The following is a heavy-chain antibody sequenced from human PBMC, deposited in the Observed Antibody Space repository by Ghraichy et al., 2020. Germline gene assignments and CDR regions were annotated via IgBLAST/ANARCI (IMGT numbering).Heavy chain of an antibody. D-gene: IGHD3-3*01. CDR2: INHSGST. CDR3: ARVRVALVYYYGMDV. Sequence: SETLSLTCAVYGGSFSGYYWSWIRQPPGKGLEWIGEINHSGSTNYNPSLKSRVTISVDTSKNQFSLKLSSVTAADTAVYYCARVRVALVYYYGMDVWGQGTTVTVSS. J-gene: IGHJ6*02. CDR1: GGSFSGYY. V-gene: IGHV4-34*01.